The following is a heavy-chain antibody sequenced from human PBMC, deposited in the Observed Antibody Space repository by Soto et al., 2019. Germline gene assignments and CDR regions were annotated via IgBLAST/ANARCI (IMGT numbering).Heavy chain of an antibody. CDR3: ARPKTMVYSAFDT. D-gene: IGHD2-8*01. CDR1: GFTFSSHW. CDR2: INPDASDA. Sequence: EVQLVESGGGLVQPGGSLRLSCVASGFTFSSHWLHWVRQTPGEGLVSVSRINPDASDADYADSVKGRFTISRDNAKSTLYLDMNSLRAEDTGVYYCARPKTMVYSAFDTWGQGTMVTVSS. J-gene: IGHJ3*02. V-gene: IGHV3-74*01.